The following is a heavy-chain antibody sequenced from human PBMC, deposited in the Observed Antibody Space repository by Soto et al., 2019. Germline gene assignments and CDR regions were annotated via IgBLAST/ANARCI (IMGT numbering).Heavy chain of an antibody. CDR3: ARSFDYGYIHH. J-gene: IGHJ4*02. D-gene: IGHD3-10*01. CDR1: GFTVNSDY. V-gene: IGHV3-53*02. Sequence: EVQLVETGGGLTQPGGSLRLSCENSGFTVNSDYMSWVRQAPGKGLEWVSIIYAGGSTYYADSVRGRFTISSDNSRNTLYLKMTSLRVEDTAVYSCARSFDYGYIHHWGQGTLVTVSS. CDR2: IYAGGST.